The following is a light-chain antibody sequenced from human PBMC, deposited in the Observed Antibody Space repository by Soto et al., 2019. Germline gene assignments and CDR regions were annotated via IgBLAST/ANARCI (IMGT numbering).Light chain of an antibody. CDR1: QSISSW. CDR3: QQYNSYPYT. Sequence: DIQMTQSPSTLSASVGDRVTITCRASQSISSWLAWYQQKPGKAPKLLIYKASSLESGVPSRFSGSGSGTEFTPTVSTLQPDDFATYHCQQYNSYPYTFGPGTKLEIK. V-gene: IGKV1-5*03. CDR2: KAS. J-gene: IGKJ2*01.